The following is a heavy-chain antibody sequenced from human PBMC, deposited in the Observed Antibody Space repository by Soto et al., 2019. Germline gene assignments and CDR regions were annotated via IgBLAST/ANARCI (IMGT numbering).Heavy chain of an antibody. CDR2: ISSSSSTI. J-gene: IGHJ4*02. CDR1: GFTFSSYS. Sequence: GGSLRLSCAASGFTFSSYSMNWVRQAPGKGLEWVSYISSSSSTIYYADSVKGRFTISRDNAKNSLYLQMNSLRAEDTAVYYCARDQNHDYIWGSYRIEDYWGQGTLVTVSS. CDR3: ARDQNHDYIWGSYRIEDY. D-gene: IGHD3-16*02. V-gene: IGHV3-48*01.